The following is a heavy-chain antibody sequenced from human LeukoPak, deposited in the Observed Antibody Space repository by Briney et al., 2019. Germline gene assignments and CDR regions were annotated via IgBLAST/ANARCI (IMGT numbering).Heavy chain of an antibody. D-gene: IGHD3-3*01. CDR3: TTDPRDDFWSGYYLY. J-gene: IGHJ4*01. V-gene: IGHV3-15*01. CDR1: GFTFSNAW. CDR2: IKGKTDGGTT. Sequence: GGSLRLSCAASGFTFSNAWMSWVRQAPGKGLEWVGRIKGKTDGGTTDYAAPVKGRFTISRDDSKNTLYLQMNSLKTEDTAVYYCTTDPRDDFWSGYYLYWGXXXXXTVSS.